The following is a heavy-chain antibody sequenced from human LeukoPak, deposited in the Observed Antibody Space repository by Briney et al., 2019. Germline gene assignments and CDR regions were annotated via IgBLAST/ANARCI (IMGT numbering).Heavy chain of an antibody. CDR2: FYPVDSDT. CDR1: GYRFTSYS. CDR3: ARLSGYCSSTSCYGFDP. J-gene: IGHJ5*02. V-gene: IGHV5-51*01. D-gene: IGHD2-2*01. Sequence: GEPLRISWKGSGYRFTSYSIGWVRQMPGKGLEWMGIFYPVDSDTRYSPSFQGQVTISADKSISTAYLQWSSLKASDTAMYYCARLSGYCSSTSCYGFDPWGQGTLVTVSS.